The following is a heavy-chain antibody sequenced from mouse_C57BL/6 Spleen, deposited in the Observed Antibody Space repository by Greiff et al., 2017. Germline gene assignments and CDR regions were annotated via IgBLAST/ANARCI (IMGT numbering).Heavy chain of an antibody. V-gene: IGHV1-26*01. CDR2: INPNNGGT. D-gene: IGHD4-1*01. J-gene: IGHJ2*01. Sequence: VQLHQSGPELVKPGASVTISCKASGYTFTDYYMNWVKQSHGKSLEWIGDINPNNGGTSYNQKFKGKATLTVDKSSSTAYMELRSLTSEDSAVYYCARTGRYYFDYWGQGTTLTVSS. CDR3: ARTGRYYFDY. CDR1: GYTFTDYY.